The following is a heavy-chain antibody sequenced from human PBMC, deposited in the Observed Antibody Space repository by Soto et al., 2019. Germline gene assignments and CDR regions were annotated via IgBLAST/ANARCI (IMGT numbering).Heavy chain of an antibody. CDR2: IYYSGST. V-gene: IGHV4-31*03. CDR3: ARDGYGSGSYTYY. D-gene: IGHD3-10*01. J-gene: IGHJ4*02. Sequence: QVQLQESGPGLVKPSQTLSLTCTVSGGSISSGGYYWSWIRQHPGKGLEWIGYIYYSGSTYYTPPLKSRVTISVDTSKNQFSLKLSSVTAADTAVYYCARDGYGSGSYTYYWGQGTLVTVSS. CDR1: GGSISSGGYY.